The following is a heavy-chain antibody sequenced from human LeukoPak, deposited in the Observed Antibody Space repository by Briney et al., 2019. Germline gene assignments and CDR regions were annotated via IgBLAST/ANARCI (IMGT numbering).Heavy chain of an antibody. CDR1: GYTFTGYY. J-gene: IGHJ1*01. D-gene: IGHD6-19*01. CDR2: INPNSGGT. CDR3: ARDRGQWLVLGFYFQH. Sequence: ASVKVSCKASGYTFTGYYMHWVRQAPGQGLEWMGWINPNSGGTNYAQKFQGRVTMTRETSISTAYMELSRLRSDDTAVYYCARDRGQWLVLGFYFQHWGQGTLVTVSS. V-gene: IGHV1-2*02.